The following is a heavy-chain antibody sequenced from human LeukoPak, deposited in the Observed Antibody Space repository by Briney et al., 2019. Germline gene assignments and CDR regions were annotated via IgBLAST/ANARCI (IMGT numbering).Heavy chain of an antibody. CDR1: GYSFSSYW. J-gene: IGHJ3*02. D-gene: IGHD6-13*01. CDR3: ARHQGLAGAGSSNTALDI. CDR2: IYPGDSDT. V-gene: IGHV5-51*01. Sequence: GESLKISCKGSGYSFSSYWIGWVRQMPGKGLEWMGIIYPGDSDTRYSPSFQGQVTFSADKSISTAYLQWTSLKASDTAMYYCARHQGLAGAGSSNTALDIWGQGTMVTVSS.